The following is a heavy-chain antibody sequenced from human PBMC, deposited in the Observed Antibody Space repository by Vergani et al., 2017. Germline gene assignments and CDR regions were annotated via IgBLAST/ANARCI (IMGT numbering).Heavy chain of an antibody. Sequence: VQLVESGGGLVKPGGSLRLSCAASGFTFSSYGMHWVRQAPGKGLEWVAVIWYDGSNKYYADSVKGRFTISRDNSKNTLYLQMNSLRAEDTAVYYCARDERAYYDFWSGYYDFDYWGQGTLVTVSS. D-gene: IGHD3-3*01. CDR1: GFTFSSYG. CDR3: ARDERAYYDFWSGYYDFDY. V-gene: IGHV3-33*01. CDR2: IWYDGSNK. J-gene: IGHJ4*02.